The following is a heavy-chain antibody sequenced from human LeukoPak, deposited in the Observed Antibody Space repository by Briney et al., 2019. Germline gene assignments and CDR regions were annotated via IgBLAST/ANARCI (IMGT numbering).Heavy chain of an antibody. V-gene: IGHV4-59*01. CDR3: ARGPGVFHFDY. J-gene: IGHJ4*02. CDR1: GGSISSYY. D-gene: IGHD3-10*01. Sequence: PSETLSLTCTVSGGSISSYYWSWIRQPPGKGLEWIGYIYYSGSTNYNPSLKSRVTISVDTSKNQFSLKLSSVTAADTAVYYCARGPGVFHFDYWGQGTLVTVSS. CDR2: IYYSGST.